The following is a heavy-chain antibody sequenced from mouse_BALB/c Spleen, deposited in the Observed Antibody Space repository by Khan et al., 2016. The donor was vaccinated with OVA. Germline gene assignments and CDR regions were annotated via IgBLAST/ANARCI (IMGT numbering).Heavy chain of an antibody. CDR3: AREEALYYFDY. D-gene: IGHD1-1*01. Sequence: QVQLQQSGAELVRPGVSVKLSCKTSGYIFTTYWIHWLKQRSGQGLEWIARIYPGTNNTYYSEKLKDKATLTADKSSTTAYLQLSSLKSEDSAVYCCAREEALYYFDYWGQGTTLTVSS. CDR2: IYPGTNNT. V-gene: IGHV1-76*01. CDR1: GYIFTTYW. J-gene: IGHJ2*01.